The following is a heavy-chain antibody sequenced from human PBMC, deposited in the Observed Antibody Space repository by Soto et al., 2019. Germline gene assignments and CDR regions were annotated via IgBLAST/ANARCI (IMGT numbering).Heavy chain of an antibody. D-gene: IGHD3-22*01. J-gene: IGHJ5*02. V-gene: IGHV4-38-2*01. CDR1: GYSISSGYY. Sequence: SETLSLTCAVSGYSISSGYYGGWIRQPPGKGLEWIGSIYHSGSTYYNPSLKSRVTILVDTSKNQFSLKLSSVTAADTAVYYCARWGSERISRGSWFDPWGQGTLVTSPQ. CDR3: ARWGSERISRGSWFDP. CDR2: IYHSGST.